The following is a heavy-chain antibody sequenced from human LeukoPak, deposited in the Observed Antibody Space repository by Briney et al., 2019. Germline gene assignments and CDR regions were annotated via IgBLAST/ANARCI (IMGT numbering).Heavy chain of an antibody. CDR1: GGSISSGSYY. CDR3: ARGGNTAMVTDY. V-gene: IGHV4-61*02. D-gene: IGHD5-18*01. CDR2: IYTSGST. J-gene: IGHJ4*02. Sequence: SETLSLTCTVSGGSISSGSYYWSWIRQPAGKGLEWIGRIYTSGSTNYNPSLKSRVTISVDTSKNQFSLKLSSVTAADTAVYYCARGGNTAMVTDYWGQGTLVTVSS.